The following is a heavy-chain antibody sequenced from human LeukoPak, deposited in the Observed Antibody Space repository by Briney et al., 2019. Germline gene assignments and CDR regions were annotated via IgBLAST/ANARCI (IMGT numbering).Heavy chain of an antibody. J-gene: IGHJ4*02. V-gene: IGHV1-69*05. CDR3: ASGGANTTREYYFDY. CDR1: GGTFSSYA. D-gene: IGHD1-26*01. CDR2: IIPIFGTA. Sequence: ASVKVSCKASGGTFSSYAISWVRQAPGQGLEWMGGIIPIFGTANYAQKFQGRVTITTDETTSTAYMELSSLRSEDTAVYYCASGGANTTREYYFDYWGQGTLVTVSS.